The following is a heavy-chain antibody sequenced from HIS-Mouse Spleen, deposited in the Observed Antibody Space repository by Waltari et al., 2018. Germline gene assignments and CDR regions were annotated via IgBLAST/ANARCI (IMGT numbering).Heavy chain of an antibody. CDR3: ARGRFHSWNDAFDI. D-gene: IGHD1-1*01. CDR1: GGSFSGYY. V-gene: IGHV4-34*01. CDR2: INHSGST. J-gene: IGHJ3*02. Sequence: TLSLTCAVYGGSFSGYYWSWIRQPPGKGLEWIGEINHSGSTNYNPSLKSRVTISVDTSKNQFSLKLSSVTAADTAVYYCARGRFHSWNDAFDIWGQGTMVTVSS.